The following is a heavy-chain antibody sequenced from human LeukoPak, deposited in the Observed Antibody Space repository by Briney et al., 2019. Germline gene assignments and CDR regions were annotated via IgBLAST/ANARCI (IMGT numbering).Heavy chain of an antibody. V-gene: IGHV4-34*01. Sequence: PSEALSLTCAVYGGSFSGYYWSWIRQPPGKGLEWIGEINHCGSTNYNPSLKSRVTISVDASKNQFSLKLSSVTAADTAVYYCARGRGITIFGVVIADWFDPWGQGTLVTVSS. J-gene: IGHJ5*02. CDR2: INHCGST. CDR1: GGSFSGYY. D-gene: IGHD3-3*01. CDR3: ARGRGITIFGVVIADWFDP.